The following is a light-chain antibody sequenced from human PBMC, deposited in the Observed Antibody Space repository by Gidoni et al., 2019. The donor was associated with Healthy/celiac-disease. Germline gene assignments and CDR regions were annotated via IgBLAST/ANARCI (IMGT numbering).Light chain of an antibody. V-gene: IGLV2-11*01. CDR1: SSDVGGYNY. J-gene: IGLJ3*02. Sequence: QSALTQPRPVSGSTGQAGTISCTGTSSDVGGYNYVSWYQQHQGKAPKLMIYDVSKRPSGVPDCFSGSKSGNTASLTISGLQAEDEADYYCCSYAGSYTHWVFGGGTKLTVL. CDR2: DVS. CDR3: CSYAGSYTHWV.